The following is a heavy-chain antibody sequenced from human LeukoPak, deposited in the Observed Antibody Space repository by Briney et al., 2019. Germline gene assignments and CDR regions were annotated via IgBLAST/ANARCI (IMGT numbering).Heavy chain of an antibody. J-gene: IGHJ4*02. Sequence: SVKVSCKASGGTFSSYTISWVRQAPGQGLEWMGRIIPILGIANYAQKFQGRVTITADKSTSTVYMELSSLRSEDTAVYYCARDTVAGTGDYWGQGTLVTVSS. D-gene: IGHD6-19*01. CDR3: ARDTVAGTGDY. CDR2: IIPILGIA. V-gene: IGHV1-69*04. CDR1: GGTFSSYT.